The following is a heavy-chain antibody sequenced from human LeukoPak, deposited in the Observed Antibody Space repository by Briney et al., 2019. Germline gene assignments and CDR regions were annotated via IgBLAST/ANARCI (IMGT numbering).Heavy chain of an antibody. CDR1: GGSISSSSYY. V-gene: IGHV4-39*07. D-gene: IGHD2-15*01. CDR2: IYYSGST. J-gene: IGHJ3*02. CDR3: ARDNRAGVVVAGTGAFDI. Sequence: SETLSLTCTVSGGSISSSSYYWGWIRQPPGTGLEWIGSIYYSGSTYYNPSLKSRVTISVDTSKNQFSLKLSSVTAADTAVYYCARDNRAGVVVAGTGAFDIWGQGTMVTVSS.